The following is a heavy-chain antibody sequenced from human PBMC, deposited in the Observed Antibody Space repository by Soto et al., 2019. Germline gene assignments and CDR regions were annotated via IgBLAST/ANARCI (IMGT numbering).Heavy chain of an antibody. Sequence: QVQLVQSGAEVKKPGASVRVSCKASGYNFTSYYMHWVRQAPRQGLEWMGIVNPNGGGISYAQKFQGRVTMTRDTSTSTVYMELTGLRSEDTAVYYWARGGEWLQLDYWGQGTLVTVSS. CDR2: VNPNGGGI. CDR1: GYNFTSYY. D-gene: IGHD5-12*01. V-gene: IGHV1-46*01. J-gene: IGHJ4*02. CDR3: ARGGEWLQLDY.